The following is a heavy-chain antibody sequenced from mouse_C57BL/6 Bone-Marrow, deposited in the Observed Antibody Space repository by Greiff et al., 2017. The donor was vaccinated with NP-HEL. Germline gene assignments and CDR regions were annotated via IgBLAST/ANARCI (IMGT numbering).Heavy chain of an antibody. Sequence: EVQGVESGGDLVKPGGSLKLSCAASGFTFSSYGMSWVRQTPDKRLEWVATISSGGSYTYYPDSVKGRFTISRDNAKNTLYLQMSSLKSEDTAMYYCARQGPYWGQGTLVTVSA. CDR3: ARQGPY. J-gene: IGHJ3*01. CDR1: GFTFSSYG. CDR2: ISSGGSYT. V-gene: IGHV5-6*01.